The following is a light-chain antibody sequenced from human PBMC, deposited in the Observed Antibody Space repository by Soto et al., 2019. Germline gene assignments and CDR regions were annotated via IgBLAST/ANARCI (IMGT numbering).Light chain of an antibody. CDR3: QSYDFTLGAFWV. CDR2: GTS. J-gene: IGLJ3*02. V-gene: IGLV1-40*01. Sequence: QSVLTQPPSGSGAPGQRVTISCTGGASNIGANYDVHWYQQLPGTAPKLLIYGTSTRPSGVPERCAGSKSGTSASLAITGLQVEDESHYFCQSYDFTLGAFWVFGGGTK. CDR1: ASNIGANYD.